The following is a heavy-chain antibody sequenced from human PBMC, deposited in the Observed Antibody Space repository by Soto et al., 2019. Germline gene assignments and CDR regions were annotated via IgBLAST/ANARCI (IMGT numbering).Heavy chain of an antibody. CDR2: ISGGSAVP. J-gene: IGHJ5*02. CDR3: AKGGPFTGGFDP. D-gene: IGHD3-16*01. Sequence: EGQLLQSGGDLVQPGGSLTLSCAGSGLTLRSYDMTWIRQTPEKGLEWVSTISGGSAVPSYAVSVNGRFTVSRDNSKNTLYLQMNSLKPDDTAIYYCAKGGPFTGGFDPWGQGTRVTVSA. V-gene: IGHV3-23*01. CDR1: GLTLRSYD.